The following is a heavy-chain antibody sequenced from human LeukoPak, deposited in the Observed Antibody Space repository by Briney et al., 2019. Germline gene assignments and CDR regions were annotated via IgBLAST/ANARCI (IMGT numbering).Heavy chain of an antibody. CDR2: ISYDGSNK. V-gene: IGHV3-30-3*01. CDR3: ARDMEYSTSSSCDY. J-gene: IGHJ4*02. Sequence: GGSLRLSCAASGFTFSSYAMHWVRQAPGKGLEWVAVISYDGSNKYYADSVKGRFTISRDNSKNTLYLQMNSLRAEDTAVYYCARDMEYSTSSSCDYWGQGTLVTVSS. CDR1: GFTFSSYA. D-gene: IGHD6-6*01.